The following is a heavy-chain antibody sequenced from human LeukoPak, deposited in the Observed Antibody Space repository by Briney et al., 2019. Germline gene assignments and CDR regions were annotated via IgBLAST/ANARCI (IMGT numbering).Heavy chain of an antibody. CDR1: GGSLSGHK. V-gene: IGHV4-59*11. CDR2: VSYTGRT. J-gene: IGHJ3*01. D-gene: IGHD2-21*01. CDR3: ARLLDNAIRGDPDTFDV. Sequence: LETLSLTCTISGGSLSGHKWSWIRQPPGMRLEWIGYVSYTGRTKYNPSLQSRVTISIDTSKSQFSLKLTSVTSADTAVYSCARLLDNAIRGDPDTFDVWGQGTTVIVSS.